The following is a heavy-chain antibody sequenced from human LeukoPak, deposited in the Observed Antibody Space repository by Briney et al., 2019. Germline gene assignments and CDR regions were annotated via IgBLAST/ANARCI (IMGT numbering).Heavy chain of an antibody. CDR3: AKLTATTVAHFDY. Sequence: GGSLRLSCAASGFTFSTYSMSWVRQAPGKGLEWVSSISSNSRYIYYADSVKGRFTISRDNSKNTLYLQMNSLRAEDTAVYYCAKLTATTVAHFDYWGQGTLVTVSS. V-gene: IGHV3-21*04. CDR2: ISSNSRYI. D-gene: IGHD4-23*01. CDR1: GFTFSTYS. J-gene: IGHJ4*02.